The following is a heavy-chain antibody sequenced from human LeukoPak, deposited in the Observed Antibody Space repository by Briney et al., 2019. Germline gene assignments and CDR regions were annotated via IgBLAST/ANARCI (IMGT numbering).Heavy chain of an antibody. CDR2: IWYDGSNK. D-gene: IGHD3-3*01. Sequence: GRSLRLSCAASGFTFSSYGMHWVRQAPGKGLEWVAVIWYDGSNKYYADSVKGRSTISRDNSKNTLYLQMNSLRAEDTAVYYCAKGTWYYDFWSGYLSSPHNWFDPWGQGTLVTVSS. CDR1: GFTFSSYG. J-gene: IGHJ5*02. V-gene: IGHV3-33*06. CDR3: AKGTWYYDFWSGYLSSPHNWFDP.